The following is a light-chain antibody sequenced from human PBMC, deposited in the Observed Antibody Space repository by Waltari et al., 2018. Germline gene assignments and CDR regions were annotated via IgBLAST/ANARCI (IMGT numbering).Light chain of an antibody. CDR3: QLGDTSSDRGV. J-gene: IGLJ3*02. CDR2: DDN. V-gene: IGLV3-21*02. Sequence: SVLPQPPPVSVAPAQLATLTCGGDAIRSKSLHRYRQKPGQAPVLLVYDDNARPSGIPERFYGANSGNTATLTISRVEAGDEADYYCQLGDTSSDRGVFGGGTELTVL. CDR1: AIRSKS.